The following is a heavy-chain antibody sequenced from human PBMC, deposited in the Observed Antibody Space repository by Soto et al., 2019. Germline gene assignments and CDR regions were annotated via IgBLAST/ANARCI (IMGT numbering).Heavy chain of an antibody. CDR3: ARELPAYAAFDI. CDR1: GGSVSSGSYY. D-gene: IGHD2-21*01. V-gene: IGHV4-61*01. J-gene: IGHJ3*02. Sequence: QVQLQESGPGLVKPSETLSLTCTVSGGSVSSGSYYWSWIRQPPGKGLEWIGYIYYSGSTNYNPSRTRRVTTSVDTSNNQLSLQLSSVTVADTAVYYCARELPAYAAFDIWGQGTMVTVSS. CDR2: IYYSGST.